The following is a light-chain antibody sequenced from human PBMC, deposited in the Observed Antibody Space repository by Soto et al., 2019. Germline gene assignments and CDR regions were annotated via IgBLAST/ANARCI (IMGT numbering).Light chain of an antibody. J-gene: IGLJ2*01. CDR2: SNN. V-gene: IGLV1-44*01. Sequence: QSVLTQPPSASGTTGQRVTISCSGSSSNIGTKTVNWYQQLPGTAPKLLIYSNNQRPSGVPDRFSGSKSGTSASLAITGLQSEDEGDFYCAAWDDSLYGVVFGGGTKLTVL. CDR1: SSNIGTKT. CDR3: AAWDDSLYGVV.